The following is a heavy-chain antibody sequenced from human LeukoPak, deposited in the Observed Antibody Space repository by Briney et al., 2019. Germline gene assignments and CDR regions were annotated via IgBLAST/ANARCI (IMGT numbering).Heavy chain of an antibody. CDR3: ARGGTVGYYYDSSAYN. Sequence: ASVKVSCKASGYTFTGYYMHWVRQAPRQGLEWVGWINPNSGGTNYAQKFQGRVTMTRDTSISTAYMELSRLRSDDTAVYYCARGGTVGYYYDSSAYNWGQGTLVTVSS. CDR1: GYTFTGYY. CDR2: INPNSGGT. J-gene: IGHJ4*02. D-gene: IGHD3-22*01. V-gene: IGHV1-2*02.